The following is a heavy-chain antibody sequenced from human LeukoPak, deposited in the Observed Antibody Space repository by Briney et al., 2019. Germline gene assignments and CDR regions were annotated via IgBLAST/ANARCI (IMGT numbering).Heavy chain of an antibody. J-gene: IGHJ4*02. Sequence: GGSLRLSCAASGFTVSGTWMHWVRQAPGKGLVWVSRINNDGRSTSYADPVKGRFTISRDNAKNTLYMQMNSLRAEDTAVYYCGTVFEFWGQGTLVTISS. D-gene: IGHD4-11*01. CDR2: INNDGRST. V-gene: IGHV3-74*01. CDR1: GFTVSGTW. CDR3: GTVFEF.